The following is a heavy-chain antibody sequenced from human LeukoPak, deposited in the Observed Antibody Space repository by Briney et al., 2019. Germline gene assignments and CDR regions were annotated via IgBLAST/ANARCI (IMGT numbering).Heavy chain of an antibody. Sequence: GGSLRLSCAASGFTFSSYWMSWVRQAPGKGLEWVANIKQDGSEKYYVDSVKGRFTISRDNAKNSLYLQMNSLRAEDTAVYYCARDCSSIEWVYYYYYMDAWGKGTTVTVSS. J-gene: IGHJ6*03. CDR1: GFTFSSYW. D-gene: IGHD2-2*01. CDR3: ARDCSSIEWVYYYYYMDA. CDR2: IKQDGSEK. V-gene: IGHV3-7*01.